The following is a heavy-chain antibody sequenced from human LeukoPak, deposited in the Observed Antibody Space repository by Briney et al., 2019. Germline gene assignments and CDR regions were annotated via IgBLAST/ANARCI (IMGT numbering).Heavy chain of an antibody. D-gene: IGHD3-22*01. CDR2: IKYDGSHK. Sequence: GGSLRLSCAASGFTFSTYAMHWVRQAPGKGLEWVANIKYDGSHKYYVDSVKGRFTISRDNAKNSVYLQMNSLRVDDTAVYFCASSHDSSGNGWGQGTMVTVSS. CDR1: GFTFSTYA. CDR3: ASSHDSSGNG. J-gene: IGHJ4*02. V-gene: IGHV3-7*01.